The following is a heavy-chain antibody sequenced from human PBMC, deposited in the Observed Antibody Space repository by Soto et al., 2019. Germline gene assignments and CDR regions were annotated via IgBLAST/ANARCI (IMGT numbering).Heavy chain of an antibody. V-gene: IGHV3-21*01. CDR3: ARDIVVVPAAADAFDI. J-gene: IGHJ3*02. CDR1: GFTFSSYS. Sequence: EVQLVESGGGLVKPGGSLRLSCAASGFTFSSYSMNWVRQAPGKGLVWVSSISSSSSYLYYADSVKGRFTISRDNAKNSLYLQMNSLRAEDTAVYYCARDIVVVPAAADAFDIWGQGTMVTVSS. D-gene: IGHD2-2*01. CDR2: ISSSSSYL.